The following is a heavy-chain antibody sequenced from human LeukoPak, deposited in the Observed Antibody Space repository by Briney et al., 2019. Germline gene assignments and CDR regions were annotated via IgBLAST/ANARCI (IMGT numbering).Heavy chain of an antibody. CDR1: GFTFSSSW. D-gene: IGHD2-21*02. CDR3: VVAYCGGDCSP. CDR2: IKTDGSST. Sequence: GGSLRLSCAASGFTFSSSWMHWVRQAPGKGLIWVSRIKTDGSSTSYADSVKGRFTISRDNAKNTLYLQMNSLRAEDTAVYYCVVAYCGGDCSPWGQGTLVTVSS. V-gene: IGHV3-74*01. J-gene: IGHJ5*02.